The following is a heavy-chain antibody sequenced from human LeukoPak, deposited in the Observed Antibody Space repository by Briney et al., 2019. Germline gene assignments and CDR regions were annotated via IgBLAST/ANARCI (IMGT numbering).Heavy chain of an antibody. CDR1: GFTFSSYT. D-gene: IGHD4-17*01. CDR2: ISPTNTYI. Sequence: GGSLRLSCSASGFTFSSYTMNWVRQAPGKGLQWVSSISPTNTYIYYADSVKGRFTISRDNSKNTLYLQMNSLRAEDTAVYYCAKVGHGDSYYFDYWGQGTLVTVSS. J-gene: IGHJ4*02. V-gene: IGHV3-21*04. CDR3: AKVGHGDSYYFDY.